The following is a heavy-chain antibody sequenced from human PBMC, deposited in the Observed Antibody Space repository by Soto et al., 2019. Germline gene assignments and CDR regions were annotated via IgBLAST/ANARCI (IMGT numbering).Heavy chain of an antibody. J-gene: IGHJ6*02. V-gene: IGHV4-39*07. Sequence: PSETLSLTCTVSGGSITGGSISSTTYYWGWMRQPPGKGLEWIASFFIGGNTYYNPSLKSRVTTSFDPPKNQFSLKLSSLPAADTAVYYCASKSYYGGMDVWGQGTTVTVSS. CDR3: ASKSYYGGMDV. CDR1: GGSITGGSISSTTYY. D-gene: IGHD3-10*01. CDR2: FFIGGNT.